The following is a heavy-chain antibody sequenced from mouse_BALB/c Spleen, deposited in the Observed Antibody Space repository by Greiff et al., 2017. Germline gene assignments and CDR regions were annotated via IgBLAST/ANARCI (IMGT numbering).Heavy chain of an antibody. V-gene: IGHV5-4*02. J-gene: IGHJ4*01. CDR1: GFTFSDYY. CDR3: ARDPLITTAYYAMDY. Sequence: EVMLVESGGGLVKPGGSLKLSCAASGFTFSDYYMYWVRQTPEKRLEWVATISDGGSYTYYPDSVKGRFTISRDNAKNNLYLQMSSLKSEDTAMYYCARDPLITTAYYAMDYWGQGTSVTVSS. D-gene: IGHD1-2*01. CDR2: ISDGGSYT.